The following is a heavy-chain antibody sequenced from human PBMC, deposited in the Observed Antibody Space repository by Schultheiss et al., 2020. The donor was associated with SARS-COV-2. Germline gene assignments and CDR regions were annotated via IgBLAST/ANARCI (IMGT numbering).Heavy chain of an antibody. V-gene: IGHV3-15*01. CDR1: GFTFSSYS. CDR3: TNGYLGGFDY. D-gene: IGHD4-23*01. Sequence: GGSLRLSCAASGFTFSSYSMNWVRQAPGKGLEWVGRIKSKTDGGTTDYAAPVKGRFTISRDDSKNTLYLQMNSLKTEDTAVYYCTNGYLGGFDYWGQGTLVTVSS. J-gene: IGHJ4*02. CDR2: IKSKTDGGTT.